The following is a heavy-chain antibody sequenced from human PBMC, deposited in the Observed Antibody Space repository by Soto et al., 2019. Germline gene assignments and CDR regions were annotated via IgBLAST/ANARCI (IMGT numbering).Heavy chain of an antibody. CDR2: INHSGST. J-gene: IGHJ4*02. CDR1: GGPFSGYD. CDR3: ARRPKDLPRFEY. Sequence: SETLSLTCAVYGGPFSGYDCSWIRQPPWKGLEWLGEINHSGSTNYNPYLKSRVTISVDTSKKQFSLKLSSVTAADTAVYYCARRPKDLPRFEYLGRRTLVAVCS. V-gene: IGHV4-34*01.